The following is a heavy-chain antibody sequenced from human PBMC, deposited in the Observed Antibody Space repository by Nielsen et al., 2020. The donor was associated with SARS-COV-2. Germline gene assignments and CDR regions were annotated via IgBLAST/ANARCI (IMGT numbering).Heavy chain of an antibody. J-gene: IGHJ6*02. CDR2: ISSSSSYI. CDR3: ARGYSSSWYYYYYGMDV. V-gene: IGHV3-21*01. Sequence: WIRQPPGKGLEWVSSISSSSSYIYYADSVKGRFTISRDNAKNSLYLQMNSLRAEDTAVYYCARGYSSSWYYYYYGMDVWGQGTTVTVSS. D-gene: IGHD6-13*01.